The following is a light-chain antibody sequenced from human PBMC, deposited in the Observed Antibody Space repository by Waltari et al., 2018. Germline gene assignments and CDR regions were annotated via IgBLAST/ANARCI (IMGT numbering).Light chain of an antibody. CDR3: HQYYTTPYT. CDR2: WAS. Sequence: DIVMTQSPDSLAVSLGERATFNCKSSQSILYSSNHKNYLAWYQQKPGQPPKLLIYWASTRESGVPDRFSGSGSGTDFTLTISSLQAEDVAVYYCHQYYTTPYTFGQGTKLGIK. V-gene: IGKV4-1*01. CDR1: QSILYSSNHKNY. J-gene: IGKJ2*01.